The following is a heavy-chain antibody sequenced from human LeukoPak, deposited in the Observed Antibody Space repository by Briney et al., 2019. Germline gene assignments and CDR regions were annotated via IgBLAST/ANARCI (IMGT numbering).Heavy chain of an antibody. V-gene: IGHV3-15*01. J-gene: IGHJ4*02. CDR2: IKSKTDGGTT. D-gene: IGHD5-12*01. Sequence: GGSLRLSCAASGFTFSNAWMSWVRQAPGKGLEWDGRIKSKTDGGTTDYAAPVKGRFTISRDDSKNTLYLQMNSLKTEDTAVYYCAKDEGDSGYSGYDSRPSFDYWGQGTLVTVSS. CDR3: AKDEGDSGYSGYDSRPSFDY. CDR1: GFTFSNAW.